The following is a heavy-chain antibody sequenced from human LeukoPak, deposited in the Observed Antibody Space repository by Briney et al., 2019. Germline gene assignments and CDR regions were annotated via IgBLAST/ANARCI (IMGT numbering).Heavy chain of an antibody. D-gene: IGHD2-2*03. V-gene: IGHV4-39*07. CDR2: IYYSGST. CDR3: ARLGYCSSTSCYAFYYYYGMDV. Sequence: SETLSLTCTVSGGSISSSSYYWGWIRQPPGKGLEWIGSIYYSGSTYYNPSLKSRVTISVDTSKNQFSLKLSSVTAADTAVYYCARLGYCSSTSCYAFYYYYGMDVWGQGTTVTVSS. CDR1: GGSISSSSYY. J-gene: IGHJ6*02.